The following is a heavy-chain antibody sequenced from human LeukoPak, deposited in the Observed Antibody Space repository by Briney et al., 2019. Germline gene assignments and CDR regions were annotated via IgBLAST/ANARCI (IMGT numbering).Heavy chain of an antibody. V-gene: IGHV4-59*01. CDR3: ARGDFCSKSNCYLRPMDV. Sequence: SETLSLTCTVSGGSISDYYWNWIRQPPGKGLEWIGYIYYSGSTTYNPSLKSRVTMSVDTAKNQFSLKLRSVTAADTAIYYCARGDFCSKSNCYLRPMDVWGKGTTVTVSS. CDR2: IYYSGST. CDR1: GGSISDYY. J-gene: IGHJ6*03. D-gene: IGHD3-3*01.